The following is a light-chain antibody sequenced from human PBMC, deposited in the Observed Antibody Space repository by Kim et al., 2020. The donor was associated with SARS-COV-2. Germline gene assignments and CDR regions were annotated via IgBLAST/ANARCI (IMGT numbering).Light chain of an antibody. V-gene: IGLV3-1*01. CDR1: KLGDKY. CDR2: QDN. CDR3: QAWDSSTVV. Sequence: ELTQPPSVSVSPGQTASITCSGDKLGDKYACWYQQKPGQSPVLVIYQDNKRPSGIPERFSGSNSGNTATLTISGTQAMDEADYYCQAWDSSTVVFGGGTQLTVL. J-gene: IGLJ2*01.